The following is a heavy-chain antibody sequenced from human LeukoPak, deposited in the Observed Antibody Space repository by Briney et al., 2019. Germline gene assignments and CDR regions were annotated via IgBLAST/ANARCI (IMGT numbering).Heavy chain of an antibody. J-gene: IGHJ4*02. V-gene: IGHV4-39*07. CDR3: ARVKWPHWYCSGGSCHTSLNDY. Sequence: PSETLSLTCTVSGGSISSSSHYWGWLRQPPGKGLEWIGSIYYSGSTYYNPSLKSRVTISVDTSKNQFSLKLSSVTAADTAVYYCARVKWPHWYCSGGSCHTSLNDYWGQGTLVTVSS. D-gene: IGHD2-15*01. CDR1: GGSISSSSHY. CDR2: IYYSGST.